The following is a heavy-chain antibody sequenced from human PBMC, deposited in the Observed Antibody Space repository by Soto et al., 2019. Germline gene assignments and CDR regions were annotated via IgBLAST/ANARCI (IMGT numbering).Heavy chain of an antibody. CDR1: GFSLSTSGMC. CDR2: IDWGDDK. CDR3: ARLTISSSGIRDYYGMDV. D-gene: IGHD6-13*01. V-gene: IGHV2-70*01. Sequence: SGPTLLNPTQTLTLTCTFSGFSLSTSGMCVSWIRQPPGKALEWLALIDWGDDKYYSTSLKTRLTISKDTSKNQVVLTMTNMDPVDTATYYCARLTISSSGIRDYYGMDVWGQGTTVTVSS. J-gene: IGHJ6*02.